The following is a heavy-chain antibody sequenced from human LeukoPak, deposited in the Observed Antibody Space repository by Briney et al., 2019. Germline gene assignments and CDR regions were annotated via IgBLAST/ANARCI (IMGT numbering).Heavy chain of an antibody. Sequence: PGGSLRLSCAASGLTFNNAWMSWVRQAPGKGLEWIGRIKSKNEGGTAEYAAPVKGRFTISRDDSKNTVYLQMNSLKTEDTAVYYCVHIIAAGTILGDWGQGALVTVSS. CDR3: VHIIAAGTILGD. J-gene: IGHJ4*02. CDR2: IKSKNEGGTA. D-gene: IGHD6-13*01. V-gene: IGHV3-15*01. CDR1: GLTFNNAW.